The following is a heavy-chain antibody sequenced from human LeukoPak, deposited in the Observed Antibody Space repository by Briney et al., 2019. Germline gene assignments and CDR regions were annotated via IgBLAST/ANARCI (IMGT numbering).Heavy chain of an antibody. CDR3: ARRPYSDSSGRLSDV. CDR2: IGSSGSPT. J-gene: IGHJ6*02. D-gene: IGHD3-22*01. CDR1: GFAFSSYN. V-gene: IGHV3-48*02. Sequence: GGSLRLSCAASGFAFSSYNMNWVRQAPGKGLEWISYIGSSGSPTHYADSVRGRFTIPRDNAKNSLYLQMNSQRDEDTAVYYCARRPYSDSSGRLSDVWGQGTTVTVSS.